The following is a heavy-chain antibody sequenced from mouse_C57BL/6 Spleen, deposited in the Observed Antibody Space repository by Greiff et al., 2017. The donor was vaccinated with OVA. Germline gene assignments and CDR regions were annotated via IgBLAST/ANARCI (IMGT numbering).Heavy chain of an antibody. CDR1: GYSFTDYN. J-gene: IGHJ4*01. CDR3: AIYGNPHYYAMDY. Sequence: VQLKESGPELVKPGASVKISCKASGYSFTDYNMNWVKQSNGKSLEWIGVINPNYGTTSYNQKFKGKATLTVDQSSSTAYMQLNSLTSEDSAVYYCAIYGNPHYYAMDYWGQGTSVTVSS. V-gene: IGHV1-39*01. D-gene: IGHD2-1*01. CDR2: INPNYGTT.